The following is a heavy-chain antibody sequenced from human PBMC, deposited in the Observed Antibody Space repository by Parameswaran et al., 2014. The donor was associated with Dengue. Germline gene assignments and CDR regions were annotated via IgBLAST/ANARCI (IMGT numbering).Heavy chain of an antibody. CDR3: ARDPPYGSSTSHRDH. J-gene: IGHJ4*02. CDR2: ISSSGSTI. Sequence: WIRQPPGKGLEWVSYISSSGSTIYYADSVKGRFTISRDNAKNSLYLQMNSLRAEDTAVYYCARDPPYGSSTSHRDHWGQGTLVTVSS. D-gene: IGHD2-2*01. V-gene: IGHV3-48*03.